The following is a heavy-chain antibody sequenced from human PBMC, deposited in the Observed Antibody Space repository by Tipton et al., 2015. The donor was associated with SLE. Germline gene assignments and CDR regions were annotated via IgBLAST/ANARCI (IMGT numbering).Heavy chain of an antibody. J-gene: IGHJ4*02. D-gene: IGHD3-16*02. V-gene: IGHV4-61*08. CDR2: IYYSGST. Sequence: TLSLTCTVSGGSISSGDYYWSWIRQPPGKGLEWIGYIYYSGSTNYNPSLKSRVTISVDTSKNQFSLKLSSVTAADTAVYYCARAGRLGELSLLDYWGQGTLVTVSS. CDR3: ARAGRLGELSLLDY. CDR1: GGSISSGDYY.